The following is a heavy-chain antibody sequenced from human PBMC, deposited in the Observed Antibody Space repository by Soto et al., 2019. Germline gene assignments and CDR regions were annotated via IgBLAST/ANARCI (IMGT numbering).Heavy chain of an antibody. V-gene: IGHV1-69*06. D-gene: IGHD6-13*01. J-gene: IGHJ6*02. CDR1: GGTFSSYA. CDR2: IVPLFRTT. CDR3: ARGGYSSTWSNLLDRSGLDV. Sequence: QVQLVQSGAEAKKPGSSVKVSCKTSGGTFSSYAISWVRQAPGQGLEWMGGIVPLFRTTNYAQKFQGRVTITADTSTYTVDMELSGLSSGDTAVDYCARGGYSSTWSNLLDRSGLDVWGQGTTVTVSS.